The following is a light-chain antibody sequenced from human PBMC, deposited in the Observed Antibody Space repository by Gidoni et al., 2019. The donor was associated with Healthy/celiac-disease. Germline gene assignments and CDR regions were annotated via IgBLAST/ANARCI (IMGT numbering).Light chain of an antibody. V-gene: IGKV3-11*01. Sequence: EILLTQSPATPSLSPGERATLSCTASQSVSSYLAWYQQKPGQAPRLLIYDASNRATGIPARFSGSGSGTDFTLTISSLEPEDFAVYYCQQRSNWPRVFGGGTKVEIK. J-gene: IGKJ4*01. CDR1: QSVSSY. CDR2: DAS. CDR3: QQRSNWPRV.